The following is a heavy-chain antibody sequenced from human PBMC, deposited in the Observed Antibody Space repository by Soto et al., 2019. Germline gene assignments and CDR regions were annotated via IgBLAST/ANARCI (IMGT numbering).Heavy chain of an antibody. CDR1: GGSISSGGYY. V-gene: IGHV4-31*03. D-gene: IGHD2-15*01. Sequence: PSETLSLTCTVSGGSISSGGYYWSWIRQHPGKGLEWIGYIYYSGSTYYNPSLKSRVTISVDTSKNQFSLKLSSVTAADTAVYYCARKSELPNAFDIWGQGTMVTVSS. CDR3: ARKSELPNAFDI. CDR2: IYYSGST. J-gene: IGHJ3*02.